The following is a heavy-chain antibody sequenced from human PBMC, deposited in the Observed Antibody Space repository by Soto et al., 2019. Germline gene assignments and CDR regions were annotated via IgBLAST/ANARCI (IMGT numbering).Heavy chain of an antibody. CDR3: AREGYCSGGSCYSDRAISG. V-gene: IGHV4-34*01. Sequence: SETLSLTCAVYGGSFSGYYWSWIRQPPGKGLEWIGEINHSGSTNYNPSLKSRVTISVDTSKNQFSLKLSSVTAADTAVYYCAREGYCSGGSCYSDRAISGWGQGTLVTVSS. CDR2: INHSGST. CDR1: GGSFSGYY. D-gene: IGHD2-15*01. J-gene: IGHJ4*02.